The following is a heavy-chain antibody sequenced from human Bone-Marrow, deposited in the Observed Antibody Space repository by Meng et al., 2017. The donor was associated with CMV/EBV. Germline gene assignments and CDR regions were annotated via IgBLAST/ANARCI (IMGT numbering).Heavy chain of an antibody. J-gene: IGHJ4*02. V-gene: IGHV3-7*01. CDR1: GFTFSNYW. CDR3: AKDLPGVVAVPGGSDC. Sequence: GESLKISCAASGFTFSNYWMSWVRQAPGKGLEWVANIKQDGSEKYYVDSVKGRFTISRDNGKNSLFLHMNSLRAEDTAVYYCAKDLPGVVAVPGGSDCWGQGTLVTSPQ. D-gene: IGHD2-2*01. CDR2: IKQDGSEK.